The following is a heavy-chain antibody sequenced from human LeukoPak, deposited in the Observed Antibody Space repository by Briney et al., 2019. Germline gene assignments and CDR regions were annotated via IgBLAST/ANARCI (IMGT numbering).Heavy chain of an antibody. CDR1: GFTFSSYA. Sequence: GGSLRLSCAASGFTFSSYAMSWVRQAPWKGLEWVSAISGSGGSTYYADSVKGRFTISRDNSKNTLYLQMDSLRAEDTAVYYCAKYPPTVIVVVISHFDYWGQGTLVTVSS. CDR3: AKYPPTVIVVVISHFDY. J-gene: IGHJ4*02. V-gene: IGHV3-23*01. CDR2: ISGSGGST. D-gene: IGHD3-22*01.